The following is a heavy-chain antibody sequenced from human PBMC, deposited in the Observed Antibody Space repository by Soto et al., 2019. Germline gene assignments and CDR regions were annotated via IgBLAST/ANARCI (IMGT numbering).Heavy chain of an antibody. J-gene: IGHJ5*02. CDR1: GFTFSSYG. Sequence: GGSLRLSCAASGFTFSSYGMHWVRQAPGKGLEWVAVISYDGSNKYYAGSVKGRFTISRDNSKNTLYLQMNSLRAEDTAVYYCAKEGYDSSLDPWGQGTLVTVSS. D-gene: IGHD3-22*01. V-gene: IGHV3-30*18. CDR2: ISYDGSNK. CDR3: AKEGYDSSLDP.